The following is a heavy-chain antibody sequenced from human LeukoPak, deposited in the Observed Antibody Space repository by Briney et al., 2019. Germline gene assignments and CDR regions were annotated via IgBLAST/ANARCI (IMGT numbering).Heavy chain of an antibody. CDR2: MNPNSGNT. J-gene: IGHJ4*02. CDR1: GYTFTSYD. Sequence: GASVKVSCKASGYTFTSYDINWVRQATGQGLEWMGWMNPNSGNTGYAQEFQGRVTMTRNTSISTAYMELSSLRSEDTAVYYCATRYSGSYIADYWGQGTLVTVSS. D-gene: IGHD1-26*01. V-gene: IGHV1-8*01. CDR3: ATRYSGSYIADY.